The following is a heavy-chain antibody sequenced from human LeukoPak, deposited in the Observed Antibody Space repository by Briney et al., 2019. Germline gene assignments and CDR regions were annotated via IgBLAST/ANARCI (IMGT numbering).Heavy chain of an antibody. D-gene: IGHD2-2*01. CDR1: GFSLSTYA. CDR3: AMLGYCSSTSCHSLDP. Sequence: QAGGSLRLSCAASGFSLSTYAMSWVRQAPGKGPEWVSAISGAGGRTYYADSVKGRFTISRDNSKNTLYLQMNSLRAEDTAVYYCAMLGYCSSTSCHSLDPWGQGTLVTVSS. CDR2: ISGAGGRT. V-gene: IGHV3-23*01. J-gene: IGHJ5*02.